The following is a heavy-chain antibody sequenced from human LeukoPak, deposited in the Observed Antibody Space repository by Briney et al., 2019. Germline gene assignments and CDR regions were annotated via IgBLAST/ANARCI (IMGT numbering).Heavy chain of an antibody. CDR1: GFTFNNYA. D-gene: IGHD6-13*01. V-gene: IGHV3-23*01. J-gene: IGHJ4*02. CDR3: ARRSGSSWSSFDY. CDR2: ISGFGGST. Sequence: GGSLRLSCAASGFTFNNYAMNWVSQAPGKGLEWVSGISGFGGSTYYAPSVKGRLTISRDNFGNMLYLHLDSLRVEDTAIYYCARRSGSSWSSFDYWGQGALVTVSS.